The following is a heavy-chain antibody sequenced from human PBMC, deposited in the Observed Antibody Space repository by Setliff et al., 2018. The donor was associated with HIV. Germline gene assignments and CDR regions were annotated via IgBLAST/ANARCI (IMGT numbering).Heavy chain of an antibody. J-gene: IGHJ6*03. CDR3: AREYYNFWSGYLPPYYYMDV. Sequence: SETLSLTCSVSGDSFTSSIFSWGWVRQPPGKGLEWIGSIYHTGQTYDNPSVRSRLPISVDTDENQFSLKLRSVTAADTAVYYCAREYYNFWSGYLPPYYYMDVWGKGTTVTVSS. CDR2: IYHTGQT. CDR1: GDSFTSSIFS. D-gene: IGHD3-3*01. V-gene: IGHV4-39*07.